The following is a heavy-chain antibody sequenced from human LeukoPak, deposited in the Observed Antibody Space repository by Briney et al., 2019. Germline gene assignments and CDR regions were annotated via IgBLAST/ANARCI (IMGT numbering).Heavy chain of an antibody. Sequence: EASVKVSCKASGYSFTGYYIHWVRQAPGQGLEWMGRINPNSGGPDYAQKFQGRVTMTRDTSISTAYLELSRLRNDDTAVYFCARGYSYDPNSFDYWGQGTLVTGSS. CDR1: GYSFTGYY. CDR3: ARGYSYDPNSFDY. V-gene: IGHV1-2*06. CDR2: INPNSGGP. D-gene: IGHD5-18*01. J-gene: IGHJ4*02.